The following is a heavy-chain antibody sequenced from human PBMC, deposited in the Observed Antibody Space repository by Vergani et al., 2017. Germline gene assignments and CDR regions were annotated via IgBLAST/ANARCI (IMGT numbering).Heavy chain of an antibody. D-gene: IGHD6-6*01. CDR1: GFTFDDYA. Sequence: EVQLVESGGGLVQPGRSLRLSCAASGFTFDDYAMHWVRHAPGKGLEWVSGISWNSGSIGYADSVKGRFTISRDNAKNSLYLQMNSLRAEDTALYYCAKDMGLFSSSSVWEGYFDYWGQGTLVTVSS. CDR3: AKDMGLFSSSSVWEGYFDY. V-gene: IGHV3-9*01. CDR2: ISWNSGSI. J-gene: IGHJ4*02.